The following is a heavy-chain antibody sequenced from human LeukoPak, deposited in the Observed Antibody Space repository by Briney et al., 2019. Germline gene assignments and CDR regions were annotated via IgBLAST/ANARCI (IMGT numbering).Heavy chain of an antibody. D-gene: IGHD2-15*01. Sequence: SETLSLTCTVSGDAVYYWNWIRQPAGKGLEWIGRIYNNESTWSNPSLKSRVSMSIDTSKNQFSLKLSSVTAADAAVYYCARDIGNHFGGLDPYYYDYWGPGTLVTVSS. CDR2: IYNNEST. CDR1: GDAVYY. J-gene: IGHJ4*02. V-gene: IGHV4-4*07. CDR3: ARDIGNHFGGLDPYYYDY.